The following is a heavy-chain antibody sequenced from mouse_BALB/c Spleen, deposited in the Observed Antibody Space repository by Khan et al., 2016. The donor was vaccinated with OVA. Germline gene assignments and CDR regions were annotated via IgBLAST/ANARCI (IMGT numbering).Heavy chain of an antibody. D-gene: IGHD4-1*01. CDR1: GFTFSSYS. J-gene: IGHJ3*01. Sequence: EVELVESGGDLVKPGGSLKLSCAASGFTFSSYSMSWVRQTPDKRLEWVASISSGGDYTYYPDSVTGRFTISRDNAKNTLYLQMSDLKSEDTAMYYCADHLTGSFDYGGQGTLVTVSA. CDR2: ISSGGDYT. CDR3: ADHLTGSFDY. V-gene: IGHV5-6*01.